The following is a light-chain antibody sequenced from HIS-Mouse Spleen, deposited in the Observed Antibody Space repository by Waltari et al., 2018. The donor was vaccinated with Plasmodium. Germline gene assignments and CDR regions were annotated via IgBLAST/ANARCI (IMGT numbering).Light chain of an antibody. CDR1: QSVSSY. Sequence: EIVLTQSPATLSLSPGERATLPCRASQSVSSYLAWYQQKTGHAPRLLIYDAATRATGIPARFSGSGAGTDFTPTISSLEPEDFAVYYCQQRSNWPSLTFGGGTKVEIK. V-gene: IGKV3-11*01. CDR2: DAA. J-gene: IGKJ4*01. CDR3: QQRSNWPSLT.